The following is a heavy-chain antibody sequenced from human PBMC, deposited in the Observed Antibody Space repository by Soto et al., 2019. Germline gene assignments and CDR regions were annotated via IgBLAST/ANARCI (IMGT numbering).Heavy chain of an antibody. Sequence: PSETLSLTCTVSGGSVSSGSYYWSWIRQPPGKGLEWIGYIYYSGSTNYNPSLKSRVTISVDTSKNQFSLKLSSVTAADTAVYYCARVRGAARNNWFDPWGQGILVTVSS. CDR2: IYYSGST. V-gene: IGHV4-61*01. J-gene: IGHJ5*02. D-gene: IGHD6-6*01. CDR3: ARVRGAARNNWFDP. CDR1: GGSVSSGSYY.